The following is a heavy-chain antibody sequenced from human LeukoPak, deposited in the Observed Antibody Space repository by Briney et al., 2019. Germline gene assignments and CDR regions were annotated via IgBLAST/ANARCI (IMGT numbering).Heavy chain of an antibody. CDR1: GYTFTNYG. D-gene: IGHD3-22*01. V-gene: IGHV1-18*01. J-gene: IGHJ4*02. CDR2: ISAKDGNT. CDR3: ARDRQDYYDSSGYFDN. Sequence: VASVKVSCKASGYTFTNYGISWVRQAPGQGLQWMGWISAKDGNTKYAEKFQGRGTMTTDTSTNTAYVELRSLRSDDRAVYYCARDRQDYYDSSGYFDNWGQGTLVTVSS.